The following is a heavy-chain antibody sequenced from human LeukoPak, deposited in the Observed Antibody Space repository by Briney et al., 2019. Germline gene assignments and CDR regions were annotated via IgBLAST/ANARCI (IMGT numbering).Heavy chain of an antibody. V-gene: IGHV5-51*01. CDR3: ARRRYSGSYRGHYNWFDP. Sequence: GESLKISCKGSGYSFTSYWIGWVRQMPGKGLEWVGIIYPGDSDTRYSPSFQGQVTISADKSISTAYLQWSSLKASDTAMYYCARRRYSGSYRGHYNWFDPWGQGTLVTVSS. D-gene: IGHD1-26*01. CDR2: IYPGDSDT. J-gene: IGHJ5*02. CDR1: GYSFTSYW.